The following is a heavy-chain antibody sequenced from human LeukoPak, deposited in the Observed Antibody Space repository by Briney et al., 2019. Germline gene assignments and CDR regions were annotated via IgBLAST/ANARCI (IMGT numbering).Heavy chain of an antibody. D-gene: IGHD5-18*01. CDR2: ISYDGNNK. Sequence: PGRSLRLSCAASGFTFSSCAMHWVRQAPGKGLEWVAVISYDGNNKYYADSVKGRFIISRDNSKNTLYLQMSSLRAEDTAVYFCARDPEGGFSYGWGAFDIWGQGTMVTVSS. J-gene: IGHJ3*02. CDR1: GFTFSSCA. V-gene: IGHV3-30*04. CDR3: ARDPEGGFSYGWGAFDI.